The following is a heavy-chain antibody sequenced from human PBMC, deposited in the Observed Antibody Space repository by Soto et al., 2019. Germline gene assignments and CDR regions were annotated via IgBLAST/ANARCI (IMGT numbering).Heavy chain of an antibody. CDR3: ARDGWAAAEN. V-gene: IGHV3-74*01. D-gene: IGHD6-25*01. J-gene: IGHJ4*02. CDR2: ISGDGYTT. CDR1: GFTFSRFP. Sequence: EIHLVESGGGLVQPGGSLRLSCAASGFTFSRFPMHWVRQVPGKGLVWVSHISGDGYTTKYADSVKGRFTISRDNAENTLYLQMKSLRGEDTALYYCARDGWAAAENWGQGTRVTVSS.